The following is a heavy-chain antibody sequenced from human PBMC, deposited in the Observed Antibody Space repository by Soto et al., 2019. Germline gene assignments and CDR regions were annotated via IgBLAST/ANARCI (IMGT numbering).Heavy chain of an antibody. J-gene: IGHJ4*02. V-gene: IGHV3-23*01. D-gene: IGHD1-26*01. CDR1: GFTFSTYA. CDR2: VSGGGRFR. CDR3: AKSGPTNSFDY. Sequence: PGGSLRLSCAASGFTFSTYAMNWVRQAPGKGLEWVSTVSGGGRFRYYADSVKGRFTISRDDSKKMVFLQMNSLRAEDTDVYYCAKSGPTNSFDYWGQGSLVTVSS.